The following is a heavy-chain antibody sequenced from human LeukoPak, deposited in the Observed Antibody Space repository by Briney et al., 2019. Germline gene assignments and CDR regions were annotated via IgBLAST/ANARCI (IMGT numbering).Heavy chain of an antibody. CDR1: GFTFNRFY. J-gene: IGHJ4*02. V-gene: IGHV3-7*03. CDR3: ARGGVYYYHSSGYSLFDY. CDR2: IKQDGSEK. Sequence: GGSLRLSCSASGFTFNRFYLHWVRQAPGKGLEWVANIKQDGSEKYYVDSMKGRFTISRDNAKNSLYLQMNSLRAEDTAVYYCARGGVYYYHSSGYSLFDYWGQGTLVTVSS. D-gene: IGHD3-22*01.